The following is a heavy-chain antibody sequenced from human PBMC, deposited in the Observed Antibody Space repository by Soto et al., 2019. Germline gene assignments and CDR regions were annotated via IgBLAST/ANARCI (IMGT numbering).Heavy chain of an antibody. CDR1: GFSLSTSGEG. CDR2: IYWNDDK. CDR3: AHRYDILSCYLVAFDI. D-gene: IGHD3-9*01. Sequence: SGPTLVNPTPTLTLTCTCSGFSLSTSGEGVGWIRQPPGKALEWLALIYWNDDKRYSPYLKSRLTITQDTSKNQEVLTMTNMDPVDTAIYYCAHRYDILSCYLVAFDIRGQGTMVTVSS. V-gene: IGHV2-5*01. J-gene: IGHJ3*02.